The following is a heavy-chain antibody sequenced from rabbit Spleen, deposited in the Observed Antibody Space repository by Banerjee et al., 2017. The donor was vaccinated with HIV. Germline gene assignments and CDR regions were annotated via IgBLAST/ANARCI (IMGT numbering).Heavy chain of an antibody. Sequence: QEQLKETGGGLVKPGASLTLTCTASGFSLTSSDYMCWVRQAPGKGLEWIACIYAGSSGFTYHASWAKGRFTISKTSSTTVTLQMTSLTAADTATYFCARDAGTSFSTYGMDLWGPGTLVTVS. V-gene: IGHV1S45*01. CDR2: IYAGSSGFT. CDR1: GFSLTSSDY. J-gene: IGHJ6*01. D-gene: IGHD8-1*01. CDR3: ARDAGTSFSTYGMDL.